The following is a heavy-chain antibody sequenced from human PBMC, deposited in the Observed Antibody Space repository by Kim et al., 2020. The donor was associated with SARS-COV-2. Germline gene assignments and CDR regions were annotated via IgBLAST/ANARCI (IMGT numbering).Heavy chain of an antibody. J-gene: IGHJ6*02. CDR3: ASLVGDPPLYGMDV. Sequence: SETLSLTCTVSGGSISSYYWSWIRQPPGKGLEWIGYIYYSGSTNYNPSLKSRVTISVDTSKNQFSLKLSSVTAADTAVYYCASLVGDPPLYGMDVWGQGTTVTVSS. CDR1: GGSISSYY. CDR2: IYYSGST. D-gene: IGHD2-21*02. V-gene: IGHV4-59*13.